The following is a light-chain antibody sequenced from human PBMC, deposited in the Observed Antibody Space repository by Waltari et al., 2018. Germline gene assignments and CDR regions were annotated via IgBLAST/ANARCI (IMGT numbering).Light chain of an antibody. J-gene: IGLJ2*01. Sequence: QSTLTQPPSVSTSLGQSVTISCTGTSSDIGTYNGISCYQQHSATAPRLLIYAISKRPSGVSDRFYGSKSGNTASLTIYGLQAEDEADYYCCSYTSGSTWVFGGGTRLTVL. V-gene: IGLV2-18*02. CDR1: SSDIGTYNG. CDR2: AIS. CDR3: CSYTSGSTWV.